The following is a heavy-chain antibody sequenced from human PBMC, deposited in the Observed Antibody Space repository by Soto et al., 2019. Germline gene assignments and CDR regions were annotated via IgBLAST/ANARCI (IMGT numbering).Heavy chain of an antibody. Sequence: QVQLVQSGAEVKKPGASVKVSCKASGYTFTGYYMHWVRQAPGQGLEWMGWINPNSGGTNYAQKFQGWVTMTRDTSISTAYMELSRLRADDTGVYCCARESYEILTIDYWGQGTLVTVSS. D-gene: IGHD3-9*01. J-gene: IGHJ4*02. V-gene: IGHV1-2*04. CDR3: ARESYEILTIDY. CDR1: GYTFTGYY. CDR2: INPNSGGT.